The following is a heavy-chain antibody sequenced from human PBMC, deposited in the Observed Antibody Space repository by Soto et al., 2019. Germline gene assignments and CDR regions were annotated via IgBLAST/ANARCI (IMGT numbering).Heavy chain of an antibody. V-gene: IGHV3-23*01. Sequence: EVQLLESGGGLVQPGGSLRLSCTASGFTFSTFDMTWVRQAPGKGLEWVSLIRGVAGTTHYADSVKGRFTISKENSKNMLYLEMNNLRGYDTAVYFRVKGAWVDYWGQGSMVTVSS. CDR2: IRGVAGTT. CDR1: GFTFSTFD. CDR3: VKGAWVDY. J-gene: IGHJ4*02. D-gene: IGHD7-27*01.